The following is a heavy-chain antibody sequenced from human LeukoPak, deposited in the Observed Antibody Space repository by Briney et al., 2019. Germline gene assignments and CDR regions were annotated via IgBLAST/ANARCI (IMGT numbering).Heavy chain of an antibody. CDR1: GYSFTNYW. J-gene: IGHJ4*02. Sequence: GESLKISCKGSGYSFTNYWIAWVRQMPGKGLEWMGIIYPGDSDTRYSPSFQGPVTISADKSIRTAYLQWSSLKASDTAMYYCARRGYYDSSGYYNFDYWGQGTLVTVSS. D-gene: IGHD3-22*01. CDR3: ARRGYYDSSGYYNFDY. V-gene: IGHV5-51*01. CDR2: IYPGDSDT.